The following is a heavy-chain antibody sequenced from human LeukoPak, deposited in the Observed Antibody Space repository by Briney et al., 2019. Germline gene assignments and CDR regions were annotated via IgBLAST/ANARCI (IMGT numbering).Heavy chain of an antibody. CDR3: ARHFFSGIVGATSYFDY. D-gene: IGHD1-26*01. V-gene: IGHV4-39*01. CDR1: GGSISSSSYY. J-gene: IGHJ4*02. CDR2: IYYSGST. Sequence: SETLSLTCPVSGGSISSSSYYWGWIRQPPGKGLEWIGCIYYSGSTYHNPSLKSRVTISVDTSKNQFSLKLSSVTAADTAVYYCARHFFSGIVGATSYFDYWGQGTLVTVSS.